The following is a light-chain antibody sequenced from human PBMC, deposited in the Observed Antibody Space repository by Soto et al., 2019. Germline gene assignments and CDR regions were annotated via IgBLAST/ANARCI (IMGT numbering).Light chain of an antibody. J-gene: IGKJ2*03. CDR2: GAS. Sequence: EIQMTQSPSSLSASLGDRVTITCQASQDINDYSNWYQQKPGKAPRLLIYGASFLEVGVPSRFSGSGSETDFTLTIRSLQPEDFATYYCQHAYGAPYSFGQGTKVDIK. CDR3: QHAYGAPYS. V-gene: IGKV1-39*01. CDR1: QDINDY.